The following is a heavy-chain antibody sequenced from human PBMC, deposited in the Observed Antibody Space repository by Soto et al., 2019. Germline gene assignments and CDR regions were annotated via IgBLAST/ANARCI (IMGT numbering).Heavy chain of an antibody. V-gene: IGHV5-51*01. D-gene: IGHD3-16*02. Sequence: GESLKISCKGSGYSFTSYWIGWVRQMPGKGLEWMGIIYPGDSDTRYSPSFQGQVTISADKSISTAYLQWSSLKASDTAMYYCARQVVPVIDYYYYGMDVWGQGTTVTVSS. J-gene: IGHJ6*02. CDR2: IYPGDSDT. CDR1: GYSFTSYW. CDR3: ARQVVPVIDYYYYGMDV.